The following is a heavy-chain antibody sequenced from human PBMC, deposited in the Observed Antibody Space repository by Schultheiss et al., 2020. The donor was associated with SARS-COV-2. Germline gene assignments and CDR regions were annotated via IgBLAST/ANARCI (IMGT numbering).Heavy chain of an antibody. CDR2: LHNNAHSYAT. V-gene: IGHV3-73*01. CDR1: GFTFSSYA. CDR3: AKRRASGALGEGLGP. Sequence: GGSLRLSCAASGFTFSSYAMSWVRQASGKGLEWVGRLHNNAHSYATVYAASVKGRFTISRDDSKNTAYLQMNSLRAEDTAVYYCAKRRASGALGEGLGPWGQGTLVTV. J-gene: IGHJ5*02. D-gene: IGHD1-26*01.